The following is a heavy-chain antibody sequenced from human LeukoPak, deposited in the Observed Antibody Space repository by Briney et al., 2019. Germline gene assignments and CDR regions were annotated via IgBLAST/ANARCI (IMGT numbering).Heavy chain of an antibody. V-gene: IGHV3-13*01. CDR1: GFTLSSYA. D-gene: IGHD1-26*01. CDR3: ARQSTPHGNFDY. CDR2: IGTAGDT. J-gene: IGHJ4*02. Sequence: GGSLRLSCAASGFTLSSYAMHWVRQPAGKGLEWVSAIGTAGDTLYPGSVKGRFTISRENAKKSLFLQMNSLRVEDTAVYYCARQSTPHGNFDYWGRGTLVTVSS.